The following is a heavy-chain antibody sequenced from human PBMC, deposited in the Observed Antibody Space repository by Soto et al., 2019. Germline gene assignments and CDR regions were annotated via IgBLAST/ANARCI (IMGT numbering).Heavy chain of an antibody. D-gene: IGHD2-15*01. CDR3: ARKILGYCSGGSCYSRYYYGMDV. CDR2: INAGNGNT. J-gene: IGHJ6*02. CDR1: GYTFTSYA. Sequence: ASVKVSCKVSGYTFTSYAMHWVRQAPVQRLEWMGWINAGNGNTKYSQKFQGRVTITRDTSASTAYMELSSLRSEDTAVYYCARKILGYCSGGSCYSRYYYGMDVWGQGTTVTVSS. V-gene: IGHV1-3*01.